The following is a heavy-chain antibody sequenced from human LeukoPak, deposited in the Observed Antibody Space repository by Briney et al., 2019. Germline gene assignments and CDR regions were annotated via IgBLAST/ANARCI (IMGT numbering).Heavy chain of an antibody. Sequence: SETLSLTCTVSGISISSSNSYWGWIRQPPGKGLEWIGSIYYSGSTYYNPSLKSRVTISVDTSKNQFSLKLSSVTAADTAVYYCTRLDGSGSYHDYWGQGTLVTVSS. V-gene: IGHV4-39*01. CDR2: IYYSGST. D-gene: IGHD3-10*01. CDR1: GISISSSNSY. CDR3: TRLDGSGSYHDY. J-gene: IGHJ4*02.